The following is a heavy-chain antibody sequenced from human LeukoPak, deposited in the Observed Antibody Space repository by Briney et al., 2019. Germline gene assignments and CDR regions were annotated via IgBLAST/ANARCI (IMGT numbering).Heavy chain of an antibody. J-gene: IGHJ4*02. V-gene: IGHV3-64D*09. CDR2: ISSNGGSA. Sequence: GGSLRLSCSASGFTFSSYAMHWVRQAPGKGLEYVSAISSNGGSAYYADSVKGRFTISRDNSKNTLYLQMSSLRVEDTAVYYCVRDPRNCGGDCYSGGYFDYWGQGTLVTVSS. CDR3: VRDPRNCGGDCYSGGYFDY. CDR1: GFTFSSYA. D-gene: IGHD2-21*02.